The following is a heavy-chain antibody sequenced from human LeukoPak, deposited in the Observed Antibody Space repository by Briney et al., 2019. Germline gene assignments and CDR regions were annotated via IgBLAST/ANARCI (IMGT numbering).Heavy chain of an antibody. D-gene: IGHD2-2*01. Sequence: GGSLRLSCAASGFTFSSYSMNWVRQAPGKGLEWVSSISSSSSYIYYADSVKCRFTISRDNAKNSLYLQMNSLRAEDTAVYYCASPREYLLLYFGYWGQGTLVTVSS. CDR1: GFTFSSYS. CDR3: ASPREYLLLYFGY. V-gene: IGHV3-21*01. J-gene: IGHJ4*02. CDR2: ISSSSSYI.